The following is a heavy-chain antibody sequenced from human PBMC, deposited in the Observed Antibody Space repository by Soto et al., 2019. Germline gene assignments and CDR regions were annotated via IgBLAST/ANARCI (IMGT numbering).Heavy chain of an antibody. Sequence: PSETLSLTCAVYGGSFSGYYWSWIRQPPGKGLDWIGEINHSGSTNYNPSLKSRVTISIDTSTNQFSLTVNSVTAADTAVYYCARGSLVDIVVVVAGASYYFDHWGQGTQVTVSS. CDR1: GGSFSGYY. J-gene: IGHJ4*02. CDR3: ARGSLVDIVVVVAGASYYFDH. D-gene: IGHD2-15*01. V-gene: IGHV4-34*01. CDR2: INHSGST.